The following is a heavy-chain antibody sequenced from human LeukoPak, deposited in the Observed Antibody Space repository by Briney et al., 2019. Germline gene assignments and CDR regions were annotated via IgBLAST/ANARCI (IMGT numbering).Heavy chain of an antibody. J-gene: IGHJ6*02. V-gene: IGHV1-24*01. CDR3: ATDGKNGYNSDYYYYYGMDV. D-gene: IGHD5-24*01. CDR1: GYTLTELS. Sequence: ASVKVSCKVSGYTLTELSMHWVRQAPGKGREWMGGFDPEDGETIYAQKFQGRVTMTEDTSTDTAYMELSSLRSEDTAVYYCATDGKNGYNSDYYYYYGMDVWGQGTTVTVSS. CDR2: FDPEDGET.